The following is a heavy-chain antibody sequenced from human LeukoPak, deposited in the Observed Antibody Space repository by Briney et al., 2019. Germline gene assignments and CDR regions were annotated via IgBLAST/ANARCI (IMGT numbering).Heavy chain of an antibody. CDR2: IYYSGST. CDR1: GGSFSGYY. J-gene: IGHJ6*03. CDR3: ARLASSSWYDYYYYYMDV. V-gene: IGHV4-59*01. Sequence: SETLSLTCAVYGGSFSGYYWSWIRQPPGKGLEWIGYIYYSGSTNYNPSLKSRVTISVDTSKNQFSLKLSSVTAADTAVYYCARLASSSWYDYYYYYMDVWGKGTTVTVSS. D-gene: IGHD6-13*01.